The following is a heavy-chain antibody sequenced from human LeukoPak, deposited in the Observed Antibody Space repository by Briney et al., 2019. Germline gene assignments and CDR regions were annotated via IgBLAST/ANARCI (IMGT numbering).Heavy chain of an antibody. Sequence: PGGSLRLSCAASGFTVNSNYMSWFRQAPGKGLEWVSIIYSGGTTHYADSVKGRFTISRDNTKNTLYLQMDSLRAEDTAVYYCARTYYSGSGTYQRWFDPWGQGTLVTVSS. CDR2: IYSGGTT. V-gene: IGHV3-53*01. CDR3: ARTYYSGSGTYQRWFDP. J-gene: IGHJ5*02. CDR1: GFTVNSNY. D-gene: IGHD3-10*01.